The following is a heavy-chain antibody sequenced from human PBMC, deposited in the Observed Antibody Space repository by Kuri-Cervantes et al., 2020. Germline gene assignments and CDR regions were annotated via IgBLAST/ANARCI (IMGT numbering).Heavy chain of an antibody. CDR2: ISGSGGST. V-gene: IGHV3-23*01. Sequence: GGSLRLSCAASGFTFSSYAMSWVRQAPGKGLEWVSAISGSGGSTYYADSVKGRFTVSRDNSKSTVYLQMNSLKAEDTAVYYCARDRQQLANFDYWGQGTLVTVSS. D-gene: IGHD6-13*01. CDR1: GFTFSSYA. CDR3: ARDRQQLANFDY. J-gene: IGHJ4*02.